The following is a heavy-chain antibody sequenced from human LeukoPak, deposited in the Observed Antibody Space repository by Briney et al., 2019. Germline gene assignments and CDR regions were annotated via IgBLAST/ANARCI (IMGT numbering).Heavy chain of an antibody. D-gene: IGHD6-19*01. J-gene: IGHJ4*02. Sequence: GGSLRLSCAASSGITFSNYSMHWVRQAPGKGLEWVAVVPSDGSNTYYADSVKGRFTISRDNSKNTLYLQMNSLRTEDTAAYYCARGVYSSGRAFDYWGQGTLVTVSS. CDR2: VPSDGSNT. CDR3: ARGVYSSGRAFDY. V-gene: IGHV3-30-3*01. CDR1: GITFSNYS.